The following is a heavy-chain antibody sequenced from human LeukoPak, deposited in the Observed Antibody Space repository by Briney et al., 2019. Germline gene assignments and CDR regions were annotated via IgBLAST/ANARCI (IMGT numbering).Heavy chain of an antibody. CDR3: ARATWGYYYYMDA. J-gene: IGHJ6*03. Sequence: SETLSLTCTVSGYSISSGYYWGWIRQPPGKGLEWIGSIYHSGRTFYNPSLKSRVTISVDTSKNQFSLKLSSVTAADTAVYYCARATWGYYYYMDAWGKGTTVTVSS. V-gene: IGHV4-38-2*02. CDR2: IYHSGRT. CDR1: GYSISSGYY. D-gene: IGHD1-26*01.